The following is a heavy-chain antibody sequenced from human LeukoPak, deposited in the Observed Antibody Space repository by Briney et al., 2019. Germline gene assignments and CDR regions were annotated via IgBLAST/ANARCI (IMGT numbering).Heavy chain of an antibody. Sequence: PSETLSLTCSVSDHSMRSCYWRWIRQPPGKGLEWIWHIYYSGTIKYNPSLKSRVTISVGVPYNQFSLINRSVTAADTAVYYSARVKYGNSPEMDYWAQGTLVTVSS. CDR1: DHSMRSCY. CDR3: ARVKYGNSPEMDY. CDR2: IYYSGTI. V-gene: IGHV4-59*01. D-gene: IGHD4-23*01. J-gene: IGHJ4*02.